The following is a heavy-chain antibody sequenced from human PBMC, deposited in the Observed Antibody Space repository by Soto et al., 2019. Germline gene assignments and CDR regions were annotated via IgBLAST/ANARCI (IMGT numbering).Heavy chain of an antibody. V-gene: IGHV5-51*01. Sequence: PGESLKISCKGSGYSFTSYWIGWVRQMPGKGLEWMGIIYPGDSDSRYSPSFQGQVTISADKSISTAYLQWSSLKASDTAMYYCARSLERCSGGSRYFDYWGQGTLVTVSS. J-gene: IGHJ4*02. CDR1: GYSFTSYW. CDR3: ARSLERCSGGSRYFDY. D-gene: IGHD2-15*01. CDR2: IYPGDSDS.